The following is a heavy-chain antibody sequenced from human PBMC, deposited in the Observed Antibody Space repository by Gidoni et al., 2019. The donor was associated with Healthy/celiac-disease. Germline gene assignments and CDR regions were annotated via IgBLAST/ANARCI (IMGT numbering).Heavy chain of an antibody. V-gene: IGHV1-18*01. CDR1: GYTFTSYG. CDR3: ARIEGDFWRGSGGMDV. D-gene: IGHD3-3*01. Sequence: QVQLVQSGAAVKKPGASVKVSCTASGYTFTSYGISWVRQAPGQGLEWMGWISAYNGNTNDAQKLQGRVTMTTDTSTSTAYMELRSLRSDDTAVYYCARIEGDFWRGSGGMDVWGQGTTVTVSS. J-gene: IGHJ6*02. CDR2: ISAYNGNT.